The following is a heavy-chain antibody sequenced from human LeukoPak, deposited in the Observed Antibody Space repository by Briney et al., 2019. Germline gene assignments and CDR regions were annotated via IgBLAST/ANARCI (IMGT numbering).Heavy chain of an antibody. D-gene: IGHD5-24*01. CDR3: ARAGEMRYMDV. CDR2: IKGNSATT. J-gene: IGHJ6*03. CDR1: GIIMTKYW. Sequence: PGGSLRLSCAASGIIMTKYWMTWVRQVPGKGLEWVSHIKGNSATTYYADSVRGRFTISRDNAKNSLFLQMNSLRVDDTATYYCARAGEMRYMDVWGKGTAVAVS. V-gene: IGHV3-48*04.